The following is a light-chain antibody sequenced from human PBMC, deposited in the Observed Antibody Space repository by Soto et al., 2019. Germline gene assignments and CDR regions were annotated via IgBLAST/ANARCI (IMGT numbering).Light chain of an antibody. CDR3: QQTYSPLFT. J-gene: IGKJ3*01. CDR1: QDISRS. V-gene: IGKV1-39*01. CDR2: DTS. Sequence: DIQMTQSPSSLSASVGDRVTITCRASQDISRSLTWYQQKPGKAPKLLISDTSTLESEVPSRFSGSGSGTDFTLTISSLQPDDFATYFCQQTYSPLFTFGPGTKVHIK.